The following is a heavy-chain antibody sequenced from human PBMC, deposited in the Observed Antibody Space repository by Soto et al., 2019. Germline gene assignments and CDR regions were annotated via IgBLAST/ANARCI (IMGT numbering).Heavy chain of an antibody. CDR1: GFTFSSYW. D-gene: IGHD1-26*01. CDR3: ARAGSYYSYYYYYGMDV. V-gene: IGHV3-74*01. J-gene: IGHJ6*02. Sequence: GGSLRLFCAASGFTFSSYWMHWVRQAPGKGLVWVSRINSDGSSTSYADSVKGRFTISRDNAKNTLYLQMNSLRAEDTAVYYCARAGSYYSYYYYYGMDVWGQGTTVTVSS. CDR2: INSDGSST.